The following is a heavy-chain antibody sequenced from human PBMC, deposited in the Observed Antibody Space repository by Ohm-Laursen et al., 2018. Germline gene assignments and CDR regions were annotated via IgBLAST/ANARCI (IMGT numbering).Heavy chain of an antibody. CDR2: ISSSGRTL. D-gene: IGHD6-25*01. CDR3: AGSGYPYDMGV. Sequence: SLRLSCAASGFTFSHYYMSWIRPAPGKGLEWVSYISSSGRTLQYAGSVKGRFTISRDNAKNSLYLQMNNLRAGDTAVYFCAGSGYPYDMGVLGQGTTVTVSS. CDR1: GFTFSHYY. V-gene: IGHV3-11*01. J-gene: IGHJ6*02.